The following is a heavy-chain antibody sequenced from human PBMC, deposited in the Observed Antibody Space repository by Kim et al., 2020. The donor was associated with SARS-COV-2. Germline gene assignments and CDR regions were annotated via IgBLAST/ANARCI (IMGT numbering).Heavy chain of an antibody. CDR3: ATDTGYYGSGSPSVPRFSGWFDP. D-gene: IGHD3-10*01. V-gene: IGHV6-1*01. CDR1: GDSVSSNSAA. Sequence: SQTLSLTCAISGDSVSSNSAAWNWIRQSPSRGLEWLGRTYYRSKWYNDYAVSVKSRITINPDTSKNQFSLQLNSVTPEDTAVYYCATDTGYYGSGSPSVPRFSGWFDPWGQGTLVTVSS. J-gene: IGHJ5*02. CDR2: TYYRSKWYN.